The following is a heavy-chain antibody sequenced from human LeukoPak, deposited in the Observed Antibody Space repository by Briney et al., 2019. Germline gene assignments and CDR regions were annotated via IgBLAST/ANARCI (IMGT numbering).Heavy chain of an antibody. CDR3: ARGEWCSSTSCRNYYFDY. J-gene: IGHJ4*02. Sequence: SETLSLTCAVYGGSFSGYYWSWIRQPPGKGLEWIGEINHSGSTNYNPSLKSRVTISVDTSKNQFSLKLSSVTAADTAVYYCARGEWCSSTSCRNYYFDYWGQGTLVTVSS. V-gene: IGHV4-34*01. CDR2: INHSGST. CDR1: GGSFSGYY. D-gene: IGHD2-2*01.